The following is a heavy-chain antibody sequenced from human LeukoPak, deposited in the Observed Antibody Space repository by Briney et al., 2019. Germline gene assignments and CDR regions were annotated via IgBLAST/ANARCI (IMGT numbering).Heavy chain of an antibody. J-gene: IGHJ4*02. V-gene: IGHV4-34*01. Sequence: PSETLSLTCAVYGGSFSGYYWSWIRQPPGKGLEWIGEINHSGSTNYNPSLKSRVTISVDTSKNQFSLKLSSVTAADTAVYYCARDGPYDSSGYYHYYFDYWGQGTLVTVSS. D-gene: IGHD3-22*01. CDR2: INHSGST. CDR1: GGSFSGYY. CDR3: ARDGPYDSSGYYHYYFDY.